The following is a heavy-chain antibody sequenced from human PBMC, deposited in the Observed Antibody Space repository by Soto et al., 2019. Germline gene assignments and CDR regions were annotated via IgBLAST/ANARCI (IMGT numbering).Heavy chain of an antibody. CDR1: GFTVSGNF. J-gene: IGHJ4*02. CDR2: IYSGDST. V-gene: IGHV3-53*01. CDR3: ASRFSSSWSALDY. D-gene: IGHD6-13*01. Sequence: GGSLRLSCAASGFTVSGNFMSWARQAPGKGLEWVSIIYSGDSTYYADSVKGRFTISRDNSKNTLYLQMNSLRAEDTAVYYCASRFSSSWSALDYWGQGTLVTVSS.